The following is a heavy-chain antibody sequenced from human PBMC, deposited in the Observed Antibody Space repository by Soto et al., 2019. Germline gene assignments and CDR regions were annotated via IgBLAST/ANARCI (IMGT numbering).Heavy chain of an antibody. CDR1: GGTFSSYA. CDR2: IIPIFATA. CDR3: ARAPFEYSSSKMYYFDY. Sequence: SVKVSCKASGGTFSSYAISWVRQAPGQGLEWMGGIIPIFATANYAQKFQGRVTITADESTSTAYMELSSLRSEDTAVYYCARAPFEYSSSKMYYFDYWGQGTLVTVSS. D-gene: IGHD6-6*01. J-gene: IGHJ4*02. V-gene: IGHV1-69*01.